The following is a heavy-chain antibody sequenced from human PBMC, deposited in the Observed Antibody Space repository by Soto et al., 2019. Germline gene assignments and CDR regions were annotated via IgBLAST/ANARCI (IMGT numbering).Heavy chain of an antibody. V-gene: IGHV3-23*01. D-gene: IGHD4-17*01. CDR2: ISGSGDST. CDR3: AKFYYGDYSYYYYGMDV. J-gene: IGHJ6*02. CDR1: GFTFSSYA. Sequence: EVQVLESGGGLVQPGGSLRLSCAASGFTFSSYAMSWVRQAPGKGLEWVAAISGSGDSTRYADSVQGRFTNSRDTSKHTLYLQMTSLRAEDTAVYYCAKFYYGDYSYYYYGMDVWGQGTTVTVSS.